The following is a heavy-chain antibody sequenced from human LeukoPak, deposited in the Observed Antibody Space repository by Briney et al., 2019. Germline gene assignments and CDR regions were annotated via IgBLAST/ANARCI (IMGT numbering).Heavy chain of an antibody. Sequence: GGSLRLSCAASGFTFSSYWMHWVRQAPGRGLVWVSRINSDGSSTSYADSVKGRFTISRDNAKNTLYLQMNSLRSEDTAVYYCARFGSGSYYNGRDWGQGTLVTVSS. CDR3: ARFGSGSYYNGRD. CDR2: INSDGSST. J-gene: IGHJ4*02. V-gene: IGHV3-74*01. CDR1: GFTFSSYW. D-gene: IGHD3-10*01.